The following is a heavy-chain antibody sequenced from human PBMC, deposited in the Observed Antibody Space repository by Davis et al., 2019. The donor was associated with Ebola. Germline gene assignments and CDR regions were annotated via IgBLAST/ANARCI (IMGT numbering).Heavy chain of an antibody. V-gene: IGHV3-9*01. CDR2: ISWNSGSI. CDR1: GFTFDDYA. CDR3: ARRSGYSYGYEGMDV. D-gene: IGHD5-18*01. J-gene: IGHJ6*04. Sequence: SLKISCAASGFTFDDYAMHWVRQAPGKGLEWVSGISWNSGSIGYADSVKGRFTISRDNAKNSLYLQMNSLRAEDTALYYCARRSGYSYGYEGMDVWGKGTTVTVSS.